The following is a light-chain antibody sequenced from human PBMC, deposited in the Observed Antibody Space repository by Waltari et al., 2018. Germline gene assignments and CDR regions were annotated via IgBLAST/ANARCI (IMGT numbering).Light chain of an antibody. V-gene: IGLV2-23*02. CDR2: EVT. CDR3: CSYAGTDSWV. Sequence: QSALTQPASMSGSPGHSVTISCTGTSDDVGGYNLVSWYQQRPGKAPKLIIFEVTKRPSGVSNRFSGSRSGNTASLTLSGLQPEDEAAYYCCSYAGTDSWVFGGGTKVTVL. J-gene: IGLJ3*02. CDR1: SDDVGGYNL.